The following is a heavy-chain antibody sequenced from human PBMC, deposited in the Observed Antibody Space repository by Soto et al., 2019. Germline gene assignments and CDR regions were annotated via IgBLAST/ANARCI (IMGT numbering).Heavy chain of an antibody. CDR3: ARRYFDWPYAFDI. Sequence: GGSLRLSCAASGFTFSSYAMSWVRQAPGKGLEWVSAISGTGGSTYYADSAKGRFTISRDNSKNTLYLQMNSLRAEDTAVYYCARRYFDWPYAFDIWGQGTMVTVSS. D-gene: IGHD3-9*01. CDR1: GFTFSSYA. V-gene: IGHV3-23*01. CDR2: ISGTGGST. J-gene: IGHJ3*02.